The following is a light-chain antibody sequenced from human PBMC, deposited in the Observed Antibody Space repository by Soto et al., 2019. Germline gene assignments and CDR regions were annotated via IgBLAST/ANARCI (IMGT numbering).Light chain of an antibody. J-gene: IGLJ2*01. CDR2: GNI. V-gene: IGLV1-40*01. CDR3: QSYDSSLSGSWV. CDR1: RSNIGAGYD. Sequence: QAVVTQPPSVSGAPGQRVTISCTGSRSNIGAGYDVHWYQQLPGTAPKLLIYGNINRPSGVPDRFSGSKSGTSASLAITGLQAEDEGDYYCQSYDSSLSGSWVFGGGTKLTVL.